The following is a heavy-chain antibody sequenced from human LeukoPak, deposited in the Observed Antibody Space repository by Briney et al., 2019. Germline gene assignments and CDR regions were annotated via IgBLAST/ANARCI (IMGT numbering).Heavy chain of an antibody. CDR3: AKDRAQQLVLDF. V-gene: IGHV3-74*01. D-gene: IGHD6-13*01. Sequence: PGGTLRLSCAASGFTLSSYWMHWVRQAPGKGLVWVSRINSDGSSTSYADSVKGRFTISRDNAKNTLYLQMNSLRAEDTAVYYCAKDRAQQLVLDFWGQGTLVTVSS. CDR1: GFTLSSYW. CDR2: INSDGSST. J-gene: IGHJ4*02.